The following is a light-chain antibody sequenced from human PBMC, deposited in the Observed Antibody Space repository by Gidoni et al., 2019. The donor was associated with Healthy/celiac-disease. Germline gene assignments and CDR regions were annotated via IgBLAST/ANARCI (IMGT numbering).Light chain of an antibody. CDR3: QQRSNWRIT. CDR2: DAS. V-gene: IGKV3-11*01. CDR1: QSVSSY. Sequence: EIVLTQSPATLSWSPGERATLSCRASQSVSSYLAWYQQKPGQAPRLLIYDASNRATGIPARFSGSGSGTDFTLTISSLEPEDCAVYYCQQRSNWRITFGGGTKVEIK. J-gene: IGKJ4*01.